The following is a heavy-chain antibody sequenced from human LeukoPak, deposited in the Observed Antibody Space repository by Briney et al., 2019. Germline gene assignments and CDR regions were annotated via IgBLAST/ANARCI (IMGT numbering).Heavy chain of an antibody. V-gene: IGHV3-23*01. Sequence: PGGSLRLSCAASGFTFSSYAMSWVRQAPGKGLEWVSAISGSGGSTYYADSVKGRFTTARDNSKSTLYLQMNSLRAEDTAVYYCAXDXXGXXGXXAXDIWXXXTXVTVSS. CDR3: AXDXXGXXGXXAXDI. CDR1: GFTFSSYA. J-gene: IGHJ3*02. CDR2: ISGSGGST.